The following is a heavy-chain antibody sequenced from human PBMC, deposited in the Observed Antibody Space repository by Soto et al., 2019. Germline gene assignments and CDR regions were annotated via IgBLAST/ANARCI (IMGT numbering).Heavy chain of an antibody. CDR1: GGTFSSYA. CDR3: ARAVVIGIYYYYYGMDV. CDR2: IIPIFGTA. V-gene: IGHV1-69*13. D-gene: IGHD3-16*02. Sequence: SVKVSCKASGGTFSSYAISWVRQAPGQGLEWMGGIIPIFGTANYAQKFQGRVTITADESTSTAYMELSSLRSEDTAVYYCARAVVIGIYYYYYGMDVWGQGTTVTVSS. J-gene: IGHJ6*02.